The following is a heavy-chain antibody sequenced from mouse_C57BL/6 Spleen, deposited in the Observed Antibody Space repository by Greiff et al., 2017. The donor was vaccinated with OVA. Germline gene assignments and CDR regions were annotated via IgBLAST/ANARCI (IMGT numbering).Heavy chain of an antibody. CDR1: GFSFNTYA. D-gene: IGHD1-1*01. J-gene: IGHJ3*01. CDR3: VRQDYGSSYWFAY. V-gene: IGHV10-1*01. Sequence: GGGLVQPKGSLKLSCAASGFSFNTYAMNWVRQAPGKGLEWVARIRSKSNNYATYYADSVKDRFTISRDDSESMLYLQMNNLKTEDTAMYYCVRQDYGSSYWFAYGGQGTLVTVSA. CDR2: IRSKSNNYAT.